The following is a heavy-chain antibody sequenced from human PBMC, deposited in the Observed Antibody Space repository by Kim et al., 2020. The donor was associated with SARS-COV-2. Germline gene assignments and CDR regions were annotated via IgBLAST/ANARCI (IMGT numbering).Heavy chain of an antibody. Sequence: SETLSLTCAVYGGSFSGYYWSWIRQPPGKGLEWIGEINHSGSTNYNPSLKSRVTISVDTSKNQFSLKLSSVTAADTAVYYCARVVTLLGYYYYMDVWGKGTTVTVSS. CDR1: GGSFSGYY. J-gene: IGHJ6*03. D-gene: IGHD5-18*01. V-gene: IGHV4-34*01. CDR3: ARVVTLLGYYYYMDV. CDR2: INHSGST.